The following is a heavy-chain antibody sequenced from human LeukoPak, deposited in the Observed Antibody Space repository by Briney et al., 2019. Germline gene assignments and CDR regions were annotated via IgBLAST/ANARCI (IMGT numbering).Heavy chain of an antibody. D-gene: IGHD3-3*01. V-gene: IGHV3-13*01. CDR3: ARGSVRSFYYFDY. CDR1: GFTFSTYD. J-gene: IGHJ4*02. Sequence: GGSLRLSCAASGFTFSTYDMHWVRQATGKGLEWASAIGTAGDTYYPGSVKGRFTISRENAKNSLYLQMNSLSAGDTAVYYCARGSVRSFYYFDYWGQGTLVTVSS. CDR2: IGTAGDT.